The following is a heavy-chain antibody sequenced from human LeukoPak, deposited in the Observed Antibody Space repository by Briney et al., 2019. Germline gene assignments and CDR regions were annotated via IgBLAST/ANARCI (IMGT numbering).Heavy chain of an antibody. Sequence: SDTLSLTCAVYGGSFSGYYWSWIRQPPGKGLEWIGEINHSGSTNYNPSLKSRVTISVDTSKNQFSLKLSSVTAADTAVYYCARGYSSSWNGGDFDYWGQGTLLTVSS. V-gene: IGHV4-34*01. J-gene: IGHJ4*02. CDR3: ARGYSSSWNGGDFDY. CDR2: INHSGST. D-gene: IGHD6-13*01. CDR1: GGSFSGYY.